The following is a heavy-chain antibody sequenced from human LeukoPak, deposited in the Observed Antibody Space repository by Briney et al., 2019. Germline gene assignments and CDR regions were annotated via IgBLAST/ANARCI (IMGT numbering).Heavy chain of an antibody. D-gene: IGHD1-26*01. V-gene: IGHV4-59*01. Sequence: PSETLSLTCTVSGGSISSYYWSWIRHPPGKGLEWIGYIYYSGSTNYNPSLKSRVTISVDTSKNQFSLRLSSVTAADTAVYYCARDKVGATTYFDYWGQGTLVTVSS. J-gene: IGHJ4*02. CDR2: IYYSGST. CDR3: ARDKVGATTYFDY. CDR1: GGSISSYY.